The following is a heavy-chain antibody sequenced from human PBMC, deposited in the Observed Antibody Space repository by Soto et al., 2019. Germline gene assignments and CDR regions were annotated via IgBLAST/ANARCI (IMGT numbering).Heavy chain of an antibody. CDR3: ANRGCSSTSCYAGYYYYYGMDV. J-gene: IGHJ6*02. D-gene: IGHD2-2*01. Sequence: GGSLRLSCAASGFTFSSYAMSWVRQAPGKGLEWVSAISGSGGSTYYADSVKGRFTISRDNSKNTLYLQMNSLRAEDTAVYYCANRGCSSTSCYAGYYYYYGMDVWGQGTTVTVSS. CDR1: GFTFSSYA. V-gene: IGHV3-23*01. CDR2: ISGSGGST.